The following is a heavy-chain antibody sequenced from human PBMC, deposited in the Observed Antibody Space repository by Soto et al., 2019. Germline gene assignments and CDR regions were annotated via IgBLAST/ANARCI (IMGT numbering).Heavy chain of an antibody. CDR3: ARDTYGSGTYYHDS. CDR2: IYSGGST. Sequence: EVQLVESGGGLIQPGGSLRLSCAASGFTVSSNYMSWVRQAPGKGLEWVSVIYSGGSTYYADSVKGRFTMSRDNSKNTLYLQMNSLRADDTAVYYCARDTYGSGTYYHDSWGQLTLVTVSS. CDR1: GFTVSSNY. D-gene: IGHD3-10*01. V-gene: IGHV3-53*01. J-gene: IGHJ4*02.